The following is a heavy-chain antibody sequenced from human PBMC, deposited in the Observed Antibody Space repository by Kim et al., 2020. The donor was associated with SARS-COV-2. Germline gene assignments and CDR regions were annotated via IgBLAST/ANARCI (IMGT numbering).Heavy chain of an antibody. D-gene: IGHD3-10*01. CDR3: ARGVYGSGSYYFND. CDR1: GGSISSYY. CDR2: IYYSGST. V-gene: IGHV4-59*01. J-gene: IGHJ4*02. Sequence: SETLSLTCTVSGGSISSYYWSWIRQPPGKGLEWIGYIYYSGSTNYNPSLKSRVTISVDTSKNQFSLKLSSVTAADTAVYYCARGVYGSGSYYFNDWGQGTLVTVSS.